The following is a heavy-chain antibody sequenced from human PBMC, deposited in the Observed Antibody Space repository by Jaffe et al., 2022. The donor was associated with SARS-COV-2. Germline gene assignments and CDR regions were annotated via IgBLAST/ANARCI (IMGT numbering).Heavy chain of an antibody. CDR1: GLTVSSHY. V-gene: IGHV3-66*02. CDR3: ARALGGPTTD. Sequence: EVQLVESGGDLVRPGGSLRLSCAASGLTVSSHYMSWVRQAPGKGLEWVAVIYGGGTTNYADSVKGRFTVSRDNSKNTVYLQMNSLRPEDTAVYYCARALGGPTTDWGQGTLVTVSS. CDR2: IYGGGTT. D-gene: IGHD4-17*01. J-gene: IGHJ1*01.